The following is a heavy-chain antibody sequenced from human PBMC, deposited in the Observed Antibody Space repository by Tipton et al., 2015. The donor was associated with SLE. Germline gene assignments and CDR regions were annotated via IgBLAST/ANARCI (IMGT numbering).Heavy chain of an antibody. V-gene: IGHV3-53*01. Sequence: SLRLSCAASGFTVSGNYMSWVRQAPGKGLEWVSIIYTGGSTMYAGSVQGRFTISRDTSKNTVYLQMNSLRAEDTAVYYCARVPRDLDYWGQGTLVTVSS. CDR2: IYTGGST. J-gene: IGHJ4*02. CDR1: GFTVSGNY. CDR3: ARVPRDLDY.